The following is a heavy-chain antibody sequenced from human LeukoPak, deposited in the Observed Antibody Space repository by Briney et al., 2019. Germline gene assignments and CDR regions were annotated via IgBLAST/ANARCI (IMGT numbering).Heavy chain of an antibody. CDR3: AKRSSSSWLQIDY. CDR1: GFTFSNYA. Sequence: PGGSLRLSCAASGFTFSNYAMSWVRQAPGKGLEWVSTISGSGDSTHYANSVKGRFTISRDNSRTTLYLQMNSLRAEDTALYYCAKRSSSSWLQIDYWGQGTLVTVSS. V-gene: IGHV3-23*01. J-gene: IGHJ4*02. CDR2: ISGSGDST. D-gene: IGHD6-13*01.